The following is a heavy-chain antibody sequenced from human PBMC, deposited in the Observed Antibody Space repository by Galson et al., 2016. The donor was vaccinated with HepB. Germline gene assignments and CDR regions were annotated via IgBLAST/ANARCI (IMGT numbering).Heavy chain of an antibody. CDR1: VFTVGNNY. J-gene: IGHJ4*02. CDR3: ARDSGTPPPRRGPSSGD. V-gene: IGHV3-53*01. CDR2: IYSTGTT. D-gene: IGHD1-26*01. Sequence: SLRLSCAASVFTVGNNYMIWFRQAPGKVLEWVSLIYSTGTTSYADSVKGRFTISRDSSKNTLYLQMNSLRAGDTAIYYCARDSGTPPPRRGPSSGDWGQGALVTVSS.